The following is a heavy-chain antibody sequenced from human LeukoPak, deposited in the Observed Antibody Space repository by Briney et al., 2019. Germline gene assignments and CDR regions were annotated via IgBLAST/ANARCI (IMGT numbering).Heavy chain of an antibody. CDR3: ARGGSIVGATPHDTFDI. J-gene: IGHJ3*02. CDR2: MYYSGST. V-gene: IGHV4-59*01. D-gene: IGHD1-26*01. CDR1: GASIRSYY. Sequence: KPSETLSLTCTVSGASIRSYYWSWIRQPPGKGPEWIGYMYYSGSTNYNPSLKSRVTISGDTSKNQVSLKLSSVTAADTAVYYCARGGSIVGATPHDTFDIWGQGTMVTVSS.